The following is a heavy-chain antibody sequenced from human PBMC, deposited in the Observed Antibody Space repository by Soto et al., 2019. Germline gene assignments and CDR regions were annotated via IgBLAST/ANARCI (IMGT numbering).Heavy chain of an antibody. V-gene: IGHV3-30-3*01. D-gene: IGHD5-12*01. CDR2: ISYDGSNK. J-gene: IGHJ6*02. CDR3: ALNSGYDIGGMDV. CDR1: GFTFSSYA. Sequence: QVQLVESGGGVVQPGRSLRLSCAASGFTFSSYAMHWVRQAPGKGLEWVAVISYDGSNKYYADSVKGQFTISRDNSKNTLYLQMNSLRAEDTAVYYCALNSGYDIGGMDVWGQGTTVTVSS.